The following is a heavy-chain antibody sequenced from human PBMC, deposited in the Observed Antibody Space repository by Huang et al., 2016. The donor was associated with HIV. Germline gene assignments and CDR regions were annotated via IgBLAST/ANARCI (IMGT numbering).Heavy chain of an antibody. CDR3: AREGQNWLGKPFGALAF. V-gene: IGHV1-69*10. Sequence: QAQLVQSGAAVMKPGSSVRVSCKASGVSLCDYAFSWVRRAPGQGLDWVGGIIPRLGLTNYAPRLQGRVTISADKSSNTVYLELTSLRSGDTAVYYCAREGQNWLGKPFGALAFWGQGTEVIVSS. D-gene: IGHD3-16*01. CDR1: GVSLCDYA. J-gene: IGHJ4*03. CDR2: IIPRLGLT.